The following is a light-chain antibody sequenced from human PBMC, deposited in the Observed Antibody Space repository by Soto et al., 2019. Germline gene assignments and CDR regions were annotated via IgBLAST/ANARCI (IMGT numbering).Light chain of an antibody. CDR2: DVS. V-gene: IGLV2-14*01. CDR1: SSDVGGYNY. CDR3: SSYTTISPHVV. Sequence: QSALTQPASVSGSPGQSITICCTGTSSDVGGYNYVSWYQQHPGKAPKLMIYDVSNRPSGVSNRFSGSKSGNTASLTISGLQAEDETDYYCSSYTTISPHVVFGGGTKLTVL. J-gene: IGLJ2*01.